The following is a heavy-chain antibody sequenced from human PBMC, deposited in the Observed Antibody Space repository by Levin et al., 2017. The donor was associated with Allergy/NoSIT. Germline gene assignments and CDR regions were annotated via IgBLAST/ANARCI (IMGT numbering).Heavy chain of an antibody. CDR1: GFTFSTYT. J-gene: IGHJ4*02. V-gene: IGHV3-48*01. CDR3: ARDGSCGTGCYDQLEY. Sequence: PGGSLRLSCAASGFTFSTYTMNWVRQAPGKGLEWVSYISTSSSSIHYADSVKGRFTISRDNAKNSLYLQMSSLRAEDTGVYYCARDGSCGTGCYDQLEYWGQGTLVTVSS. CDR2: ISTSSSSI. D-gene: IGHD2-2*01.